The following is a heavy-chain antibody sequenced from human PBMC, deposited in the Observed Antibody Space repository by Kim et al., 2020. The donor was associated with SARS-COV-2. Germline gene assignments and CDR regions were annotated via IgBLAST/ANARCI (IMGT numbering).Heavy chain of an antibody. D-gene: IGHD3-16*01. J-gene: IGHJ4*02. CDR2: GST. V-gene: IGHV3-23*01. CDR3: AKERRGDY. Sequence: GSTYHADSVKGRFTISRDNSKNTLYLQMNSLRAEDTAVYYCAKERRGDYWGQGTLVTVSS.